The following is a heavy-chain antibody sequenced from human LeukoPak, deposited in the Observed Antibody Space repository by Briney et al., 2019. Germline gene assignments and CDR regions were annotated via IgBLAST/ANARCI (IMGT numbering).Heavy chain of an antibody. CDR2: IYYTGST. Sequence: SETLSLTCTVSAGSFGSSYWRWVRQPPGKGLEWIAYIYYTGSTNYNPSLKGRVTISLDTSKNQFSLKLSSVTAADTAVYYCARGTSGSYYGVWFDPWGQGTLVTVSS. CDR3: ARGTSGSYYGVWFDP. V-gene: IGHV4-59*01. CDR1: AGSFGSSY. J-gene: IGHJ5*02. D-gene: IGHD1-26*01.